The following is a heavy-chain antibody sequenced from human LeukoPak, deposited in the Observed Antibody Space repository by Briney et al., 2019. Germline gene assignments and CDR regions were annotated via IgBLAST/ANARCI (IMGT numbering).Heavy chain of an antibody. CDR3: ARVLRGLYNLGD. Sequence: GGSLRLSCAASGFTFRSHWMHWVRQAPGKGLVWVSRINGDGSITTYADSVKGRFAISRDNAKNTLYLQMNSLRAEDTAVYYCARVLRGLYNLGDWGQGTLVTVSS. V-gene: IGHV3-74*01. D-gene: IGHD3-10*01. CDR1: GFTFRSHW. CDR2: INGDGSIT. J-gene: IGHJ4*02.